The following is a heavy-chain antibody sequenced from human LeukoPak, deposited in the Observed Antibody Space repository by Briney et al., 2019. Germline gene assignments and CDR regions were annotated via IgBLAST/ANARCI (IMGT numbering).Heavy chain of an antibody. CDR1: GFTFSSYG. CDR3: VRDRLEDYGDYVFDY. J-gene: IGHJ4*02. Sequence: GGSLRLSCAASGFTFSSYGMYWVRQAPGKGLEWVAFIRYDGSNKYYADSVKGRFTVSRDNAKNTLYLQMNSLRAEDTAVYYCVRDRLEDYGDYVFDYWGQGTLVTVSS. D-gene: IGHD4-17*01. V-gene: IGHV3-30*02. CDR2: IRYDGSNK.